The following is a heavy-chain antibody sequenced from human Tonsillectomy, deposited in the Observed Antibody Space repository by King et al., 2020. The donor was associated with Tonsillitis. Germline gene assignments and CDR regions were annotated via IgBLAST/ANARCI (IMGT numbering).Heavy chain of an antibody. CDR1: GFSFCNYW. D-gene: IGHD3-9*01. CDR3: GRDLNPNVLTTYFDAFDM. V-gene: IGHV3-7*01. J-gene: IGHJ3*02. Sequence: VQLVESGGGLVQPGGSLSLFFLGSGFSFCNYWMTCVLQAPGEGLEGVAHLNGDGRTTYHLCFWKGRITFSRENAKGLLYLQMKHLRVEDKAVYYCGRDLNPNVLTTYFDAFDMWGQGTMVTVSS. CDR2: LNGDGRTT.